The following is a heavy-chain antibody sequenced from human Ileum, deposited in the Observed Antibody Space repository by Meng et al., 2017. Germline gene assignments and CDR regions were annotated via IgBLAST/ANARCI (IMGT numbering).Heavy chain of an antibody. V-gene: IGHV4-4*02. CDR1: GGSISATNW. D-gene: IGHD1-26*01. CDR3: ARDPYSGGPGDY. Sequence: QGRLQALGPGLVKPAGTLSLTCAVSGGSISATNWWYWVRQPPGKGLEWLGEIHYPAGTNYNPSLKSRVTMSVDKAKNQFSLILTSVTAADTAVYYCARDPYSGGPGDYWGQGTLVTVSS. J-gene: IGHJ4*02. CDR2: IHYPAGT.